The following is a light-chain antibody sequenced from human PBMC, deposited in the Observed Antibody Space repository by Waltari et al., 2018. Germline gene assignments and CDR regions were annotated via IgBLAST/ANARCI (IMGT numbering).Light chain of an antibody. Sequence: QAALTQPPSMSGSPGQSVAISCTGTSSDIGGYNRVSWYQQHPGKAPKLMIYEVSQRPSGVSGPFSGSQSGNTASLTISVLQAEDEADYYCSSYAGSNTVLFGGGTRLTVL. V-gene: IGLV2-8*01. CDR2: EVS. J-gene: IGLJ2*01. CDR3: SSYAGSNTVL. CDR1: SSDIGGYNR.